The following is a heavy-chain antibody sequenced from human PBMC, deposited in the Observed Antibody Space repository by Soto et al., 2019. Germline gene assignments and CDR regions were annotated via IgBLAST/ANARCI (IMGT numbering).Heavy chain of an antibody. V-gene: IGHV1-69*13. CDR3: ARDLYYYDSSGYYRLDY. D-gene: IGHD3-22*01. CDR2: IIPIFGTA. J-gene: IGHJ4*02. CDR1: GGTFSSYA. Sequence: SVKVSCKASGGTFSSYAISWVRQAPGQGLEWMGGIIPIFGTANYAQKFQGRVTITADESTSTAYMELSSLRSEDTAVYFCARDLYYYDSSGYYRLDYWGQGTLVTVSS.